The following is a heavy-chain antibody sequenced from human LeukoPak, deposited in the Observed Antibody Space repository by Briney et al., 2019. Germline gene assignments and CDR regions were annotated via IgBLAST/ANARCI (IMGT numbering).Heavy chain of an antibody. V-gene: IGHV1-2*02. J-gene: IGHJ4*02. Sequence: ASVKVSCKASGYTFSGYYLHWVRQAPGQGLEWMGWINPNSGGTNYAQKFQGRVTLTRDTSINTAYMELSRLRSDDTAVYYCARVLRYYDILSKPFDYWGQGTLVTVSS. CDR3: ARVLRYYDILSKPFDY. CDR1: GYTFSGYY. D-gene: IGHD3-9*01. CDR2: INPNSGGT.